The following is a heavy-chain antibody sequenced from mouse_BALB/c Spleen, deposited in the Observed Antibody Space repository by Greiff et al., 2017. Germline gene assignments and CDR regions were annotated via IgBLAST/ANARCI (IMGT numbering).Heavy chain of an antibody. CDR1: GYTFTSYW. J-gene: IGHJ4*01. V-gene: IGHV1-52*01. Sequence: QVHVKQPGAELVRPGASVKLSCKASGYTFTSYWMNWVKQRPEQGLEWIGRIDPYDSETHYNQKFKDKAILTVDKSSSTAYMQLSSLTSEDSAVYYCARITTNYAMDYWGQGTSVTVSS. CDR2: IDPYDSET. D-gene: IGHD1-1*01. CDR3: ARITTNYAMDY.